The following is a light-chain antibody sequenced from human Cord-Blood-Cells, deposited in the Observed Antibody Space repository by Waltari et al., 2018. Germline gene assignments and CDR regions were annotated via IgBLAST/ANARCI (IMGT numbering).Light chain of an antibody. Sequence: QSVLTQPPSASGTPGQRVTISCSGSRSNIGSNYVNWYQQPPGTAPKLLIYRNNQRPSGVPDRFSGSKSGTSASLAISGLRSEDEADYYCAAWDDSLSGVVFGGGTKLTVL. CDR2: RNN. V-gene: IGLV1-47*01. CDR1: RSNIGSNY. J-gene: IGLJ2*01. CDR3: AAWDDSLSGVV.